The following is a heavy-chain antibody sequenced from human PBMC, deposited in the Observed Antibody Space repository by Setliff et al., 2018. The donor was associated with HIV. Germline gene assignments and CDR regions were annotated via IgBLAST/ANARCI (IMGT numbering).Heavy chain of an antibody. CDR1: GDSIRGYY. V-gene: IGHV4-59*08. CDR3: ARQVSIPGVAITPVDY. Sequence: PSETLSLTCTVSGDSIRGYYWSWIRQPPGKGLEWMGYVFYTGFAAYNPSLKSRLTISVDTSKSQFSLRLTSVTAAHTAIYYCARQVSIPGVAITPVDYWGQGALVTVSS. J-gene: IGHJ4*02. CDR2: VFYTGFA. D-gene: IGHD5-12*01.